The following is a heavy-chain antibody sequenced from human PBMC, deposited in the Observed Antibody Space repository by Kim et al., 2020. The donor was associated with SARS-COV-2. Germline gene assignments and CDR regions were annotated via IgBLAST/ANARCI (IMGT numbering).Heavy chain of an antibody. D-gene: IGHD3-10*01. Sequence: KNYADSVKGRFTISRDNSKNTLYLQTNSLRAEDTAVYYCATGKGSYYFDYWGQGTLVTVSS. CDR3: ATGKGSYYFDY. V-gene: IGHV3-30*02. J-gene: IGHJ4*02. CDR2: K.